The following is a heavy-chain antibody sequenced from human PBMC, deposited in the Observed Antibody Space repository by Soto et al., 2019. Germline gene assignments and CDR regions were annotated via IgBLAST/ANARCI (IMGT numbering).Heavy chain of an antibody. CDR2: FFIGGNT. CDR1: GGSITGGSISSTTYY. CDR3: ARRNGAVQGAFDI. V-gene: IGHV4-39*01. Sequence: PSETLCLTCTVSGGSITGGSISSTTYYWGWMRQPPGKGLEWIASFFIGGNTYYNPSLKSRVTISVDTSKNQFSLKLSSVTAADTAVYYCARRNGAVQGAFDIWGQGTMVTVSS. J-gene: IGHJ3*02. D-gene: IGHD3-16*01.